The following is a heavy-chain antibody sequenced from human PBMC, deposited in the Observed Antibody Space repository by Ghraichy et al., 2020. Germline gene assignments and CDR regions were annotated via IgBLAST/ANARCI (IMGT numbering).Heavy chain of an antibody. CDR1: GGTFSSYA. J-gene: IGHJ4*02. Sequence: SVKVSCKASGGTFSSYAISWVRQAPGQGLEWMGGIIPIFGTANYAQKFQGRVTITTDESTSTAYMELSSLRSEDTAVYYCAREREEDYYDSSGYIDDWGQGTLVTVSS. CDR3: AREREEDYYDSSGYIDD. CDR2: IIPIFGTA. D-gene: IGHD3-22*01. V-gene: IGHV1-69*05.